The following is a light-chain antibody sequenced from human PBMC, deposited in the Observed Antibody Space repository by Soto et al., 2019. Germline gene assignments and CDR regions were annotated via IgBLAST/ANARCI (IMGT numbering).Light chain of an antibody. J-gene: IGKJ4*01. CDR2: DAY. CDR3: KQYGDLPLT. V-gene: IGKV1-33*01. Sequence: DIQMTQSPPSLSASVGDRVTITCQASEDIGNYVSWYQQKKGKAHKLLIYDAYTLETGVQPRFRGSGSGTDFALTITSLQPEDFASYYCKQYGDLPLTFGGGTKVDIK. CDR1: EDIGNY.